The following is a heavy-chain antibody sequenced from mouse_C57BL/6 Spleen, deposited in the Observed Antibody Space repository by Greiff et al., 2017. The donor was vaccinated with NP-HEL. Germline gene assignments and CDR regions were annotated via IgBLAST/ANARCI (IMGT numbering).Heavy chain of an antibody. V-gene: IGHV2-9-1*01. CDR1: GFSLTSYA. J-gene: IGHJ4*01. CDR2: IWTGGGT. Sequence: QVQLQQSGPGLVAPSQSLSITCTVSGFSLTSYAISWVRQPPGKGLEWLGVIWTGGGTNYNSALKSRLSISKDNSKSQVFLKMNSLQTDDTARYYCARESTMVTTEGSYYAMDYWGQGTSVTVSS. D-gene: IGHD2-2*01. CDR3: ARESTMVTTEGSYYAMDY.